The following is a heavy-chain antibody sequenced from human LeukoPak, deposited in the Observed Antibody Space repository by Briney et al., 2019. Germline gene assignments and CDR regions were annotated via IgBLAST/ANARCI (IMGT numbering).Heavy chain of an antibody. V-gene: IGHV1-2*02. CDR1: GYTFTVYY. D-gene: IGHD2-2*01. CDR2: INPNSGGT. J-gene: IGHJ4*02. Sequence: ASVTVSCKASGYTFTVYYMHWVRQAPGQGREWMGWINPNSGGTNYAQKFQGRVTMTRDTSISTAYMELSRLRSDDTAVYYCAREGYCSSTSCYNLDYWGQGTLVTVSS. CDR3: AREGYCSSTSCYNLDY.